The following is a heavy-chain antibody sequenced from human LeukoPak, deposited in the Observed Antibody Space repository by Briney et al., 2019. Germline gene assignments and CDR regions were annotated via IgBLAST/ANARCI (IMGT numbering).Heavy chain of an antibody. J-gene: IGHJ4*02. CDR2: IYYSGST. CDR1: GGSISSGGYY. V-gene: IGHV4-31*03. CDR3: ARRSGTEERGYFDY. Sequence: SETLSLACTVSGGSISSGGYYWSWIRQHPGKGLEWIGYIYYSGSTYYNPSLKSRVTISVDTSKNQFSLKLSSATAADTAVYYCARRSGTEERGYFDYWGQGTLVTVSS. D-gene: IGHD1-1*01.